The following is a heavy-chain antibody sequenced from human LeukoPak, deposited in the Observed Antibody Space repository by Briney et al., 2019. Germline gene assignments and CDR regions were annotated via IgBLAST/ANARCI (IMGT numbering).Heavy chain of an antibody. J-gene: IGHJ6*02. D-gene: IGHD6-19*01. CDR3: ARASSGWTTAYYYYYGMDV. CDR2: IYSGGST. V-gene: IGHV3-53*05. CDR1: GFTVSSNY. Sequence: GGSLRLSCAASGFTVSSNYMSWVRQAPGKGLEWVSVIYSGGSTYYADSVKGRFTISRDNSKNTLYLQMNSLRAEDTAVYYCARASSGWTTAYYYYYGMDVWGQGTTVTVSS.